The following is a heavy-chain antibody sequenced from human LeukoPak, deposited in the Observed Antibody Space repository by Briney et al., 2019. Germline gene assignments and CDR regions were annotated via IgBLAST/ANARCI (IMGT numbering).Heavy chain of an antibody. CDR1: GHTFSTDW. Sequence: GDSLKISCKGSGHTFSTDWIAWVRQMPGKGLEWIGVIYAGDADTRYSPSFQGQVTISADKSLNTAYLEWTNLKASDTAMYYCARFRGELMDGFDFWGQETLVTVSS. V-gene: IGHV5-51*01. CDR3: ARFRGELMDGFDF. CDR2: IYAGDADT. J-gene: IGHJ4*02. D-gene: IGHD1-7*01.